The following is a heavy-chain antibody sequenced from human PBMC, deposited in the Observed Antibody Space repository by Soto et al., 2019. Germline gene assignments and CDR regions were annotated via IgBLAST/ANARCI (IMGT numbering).Heavy chain of an antibody. CDR3: AGTTSHQWYYMDV. Sequence: SETLSLTCAISGDSVSSNSAAWNWIRQSPSRGLEWLGRTYYRSRWYNDYAVSVRSRITVNPDTSKNQFSLQLTSVTPEDTAVYYCAGTTSHQWYYMDVWGKGTTVTVSS. J-gene: IGHJ6*03. CDR2: TYYRSRWYN. CDR1: GDSVSSNSAA. V-gene: IGHV6-1*01. D-gene: IGHD1-7*01.